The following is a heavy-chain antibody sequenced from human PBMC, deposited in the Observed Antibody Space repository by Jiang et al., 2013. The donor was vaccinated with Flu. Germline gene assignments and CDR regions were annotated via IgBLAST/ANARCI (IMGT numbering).Heavy chain of an antibody. Sequence: KPSETLSLTCTVSGGSISSGGYYWSWIRQHPGKGLEWIGYIFYSGDTYYNPSLKSRVTISVDTSKNQFSLKLSSVTAADTAVYYCARQEGYYGSGSYDYFDYWGQGTLVTVSS. J-gene: IGHJ4*02. CDR2: IFYSGDT. CDR1: GGSISSGGYY. D-gene: IGHD3-10*01. CDR3: ARQEGYYGSGSYDYFDY. V-gene: IGHV4-31*03.